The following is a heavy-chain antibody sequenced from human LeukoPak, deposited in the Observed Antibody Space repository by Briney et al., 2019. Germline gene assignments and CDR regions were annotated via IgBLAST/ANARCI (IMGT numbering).Heavy chain of an antibody. CDR1: GFTFSSSA. CDR2: ISNNGGYT. CDR3: ASDSDDYGDY. V-gene: IGHV3-23*01. J-gene: IGHJ4*02. D-gene: IGHD4/OR15-4a*01. Sequence: PGGSLRLSCAASGFTFSSSAMSWVRQAPGKGLEWVSAISNNGGYTYYADSVQGRFTISRDNAKNSLYLQMDSLRAEDTAVYYCASDSDDYGDYWGQGTLVTVSS.